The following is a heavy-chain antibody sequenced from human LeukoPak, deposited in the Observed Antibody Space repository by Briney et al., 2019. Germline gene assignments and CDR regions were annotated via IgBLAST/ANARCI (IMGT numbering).Heavy chain of an antibody. CDR2: IKQDGSEK. J-gene: IGHJ4*02. CDR1: GFTFSSYW. Sequence: GGSLRLSCAASGFTFSSYWMSWVRQAPGKGLEWVANIKQDGSEKYYVDSVKGRFTISRDNAKNSLYLQMNSLRAEDTAVYYCARGAGPYCSGGSCYLESDYWGQGTLVTVSS. CDR3: ARGAGPYCSGGSCYLESDY. D-gene: IGHD2-15*01. V-gene: IGHV3-7*05.